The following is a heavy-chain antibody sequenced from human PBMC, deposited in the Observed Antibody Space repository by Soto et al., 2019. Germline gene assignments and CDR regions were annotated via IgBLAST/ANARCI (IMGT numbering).Heavy chain of an antibody. CDR1: GFTFSRYA. Sequence: GSLRLSCAASGFTFSRYAMSWVRQAPGKGLEWVSAISGSGGSTYYADSVKGRFTISRDNSKNTLYLQMNSLRDEDTAVYYCARKGTMVRGVIIRIDYWGQGTLVTVSS. D-gene: IGHD3-10*01. V-gene: IGHV3-23*01. CDR3: ARKGTMVRGVIIRIDY. CDR2: ISGSGGST. J-gene: IGHJ4*02.